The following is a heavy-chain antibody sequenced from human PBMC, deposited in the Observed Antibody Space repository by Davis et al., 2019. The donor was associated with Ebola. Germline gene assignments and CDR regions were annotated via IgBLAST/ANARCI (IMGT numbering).Heavy chain of an antibody. J-gene: IGHJ2*01. D-gene: IGHD3-22*01. Sequence: GGSLRLSCAASGFTFSDYYMSWIRQAPGKGLEWVSYISSSGSTIYYADSVKGRFTISRDNAKNSLYLQMNSLRAEDTAVYYCARDDSSGYYPNWYFDLWGRGTLVTVSS. V-gene: IGHV3-11*04. CDR3: ARDDSSGYYPNWYFDL. CDR1: GFTFSDYY. CDR2: ISSSGSTI.